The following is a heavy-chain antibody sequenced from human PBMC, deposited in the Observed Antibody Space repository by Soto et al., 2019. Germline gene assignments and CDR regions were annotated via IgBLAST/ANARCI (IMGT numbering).Heavy chain of an antibody. Sequence: GGSLRLSCAASGFTFSSYAMSWVRQAPGKGLKWVSAISGSGGSTYYADSVKGRFTISRDNSKNTLYLQMNSLRAEDTAVYYCATSYDFWSGFDYWGQGTLVTVSS. CDR1: GFTFSSYA. J-gene: IGHJ4*02. D-gene: IGHD3-3*01. CDR2: ISGSGGST. V-gene: IGHV3-23*01. CDR3: ATSYDFWSGFDY.